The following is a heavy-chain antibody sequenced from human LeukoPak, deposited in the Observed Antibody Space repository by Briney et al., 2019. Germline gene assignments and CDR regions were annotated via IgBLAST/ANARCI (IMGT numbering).Heavy chain of an antibody. V-gene: IGHV3-30-3*01. CDR1: GFTFSSYA. CDR3: ASSTFIVGATGY. CDR2: ISYDGSNK. D-gene: IGHD1-26*01. J-gene: IGHJ4*02. Sequence: GGSLRLSCAASGFTFSSYAMQWVRQAPGKGLEWVAVISYDGSNKYYADSVKGRFTISRDNSKNTLYLQMNSLRAEDTAVYYCASSTFIVGATGYWGQGTLVTVSS.